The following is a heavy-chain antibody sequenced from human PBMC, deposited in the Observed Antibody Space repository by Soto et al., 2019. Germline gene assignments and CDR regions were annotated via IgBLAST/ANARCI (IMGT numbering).Heavy chain of an antibody. V-gene: IGHV1-18*04. CDR1: GYTFTSYG. CDR2: ISAYNGNT. J-gene: IGHJ6*02. CDR3: ARDIVVVPAASSGGYYYYGMDV. D-gene: IGHD2-2*01. Sequence: ASVKVSCKASGYTFTSYGISWVRQAPGQGLEWMGWISAYNGNTNYAQKLQGRVTMTTDTSTSTAYMELRGLRSDDTAVYYCARDIVVVPAASSGGYYYYGMDVWGQGTTVTVSS.